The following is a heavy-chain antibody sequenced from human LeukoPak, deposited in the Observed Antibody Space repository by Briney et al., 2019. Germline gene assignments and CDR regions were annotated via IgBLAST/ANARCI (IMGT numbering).Heavy chain of an antibody. J-gene: IGHJ4*02. V-gene: IGHV3-33*01. CDR2: IWYDGSNK. D-gene: IGHD6-13*01. CDR1: GFTFSGYG. Sequence: LGGSLRLSCAASGFTFSGYGMHWVRQAPGKGLEWVAVIWYDGSNKYYADSGKGRFTISRGNSKNTLYLQMNSLRAEDTAVYYCARDIGSSWYYFDYWGQGTLVTVSS. CDR3: ARDIGSSWYYFDY.